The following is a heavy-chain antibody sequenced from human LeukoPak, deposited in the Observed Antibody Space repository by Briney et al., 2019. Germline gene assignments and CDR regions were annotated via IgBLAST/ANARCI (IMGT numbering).Heavy chain of an antibody. V-gene: IGHV3-74*01. CDR3: VRYGAGWYKDY. CDR1: GFSFSGYW. J-gene: IGHJ4*02. CDR2: INSDGSIT. D-gene: IGHD6-19*01. Sequence: PGGSLRLSCAASGFSFSGYWMHWVRQIPGKGLVWVSHINSDGSITNYADSVKGRFTISRDNSKNTLYLQMSSLRAEDTAVYYCVRYGAGWYKDYWGQGTLVTVSS.